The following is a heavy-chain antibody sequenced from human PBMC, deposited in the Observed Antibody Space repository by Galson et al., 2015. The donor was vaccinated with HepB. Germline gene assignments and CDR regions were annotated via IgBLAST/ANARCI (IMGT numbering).Heavy chain of an antibody. CDR1: GYTFTSYG. D-gene: IGHD5-24*01. CDR2: ISAYNGNT. Sequence: SVKVSCKASGYTFTSYGISWVRQAPGQGLEWMGWISAYNGNTNYAQKLQGRVTMTTDTSTSTAYMELRSLRSDDTAVYYCAREAGEMATINWGDRPDYWGQGTLVTVSS. J-gene: IGHJ4*02. CDR3: AREAGEMATINWGDRPDY. V-gene: IGHV1-18*01.